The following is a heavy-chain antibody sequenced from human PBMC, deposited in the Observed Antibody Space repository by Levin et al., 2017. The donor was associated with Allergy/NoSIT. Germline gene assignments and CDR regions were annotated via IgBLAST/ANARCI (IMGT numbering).Heavy chain of an antibody. D-gene: IGHD3-10*01. V-gene: IGHV4-61*01. CDR2: IYYSGST. CDR1: GGSVSSGSYY. Sequence: SETLSLTCTVSGGSVSSGSYYWSWIRQPPGKGLEWIGYIYYSGSTNYNPSLKSRVTISVDTSTNQFSLKLSSVTAADTAVYYCARAALGSEDAFDSWGQGTMVTVSS. CDR3: ARAALGSEDAFDS. J-gene: IGHJ3*02.